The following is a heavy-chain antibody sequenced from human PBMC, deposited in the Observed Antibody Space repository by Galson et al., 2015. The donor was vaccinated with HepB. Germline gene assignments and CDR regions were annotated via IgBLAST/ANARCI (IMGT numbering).Heavy chain of an antibody. CDR1: GFSLTTPGTR. D-gene: IGHD2-8*01. CDR2: IDWNDEK. CDR3: ARTFAQWGMDV. V-gene: IGHV2-70*04. Sequence: PALVKPTQTLTLTCGFSGFSLTTPGTRVNWIRQRPGEALEWLARIDWNDEKLYRPSLKTRLTISKDTSKHQVVLTMTHMDSVDTGTYFCARTFAQWGMDVWGQGTTVIVSS. J-gene: IGHJ6*02.